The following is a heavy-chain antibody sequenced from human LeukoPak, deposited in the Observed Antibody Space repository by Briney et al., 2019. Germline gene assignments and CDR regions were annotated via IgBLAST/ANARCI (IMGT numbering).Heavy chain of an antibody. V-gene: IGHV1-8*02. Sequence: ASVKVSCKASGGTFSSYDINWVRQATGQGLEWMGWMNPNSGNTGYAQKFQGRVTMTRNTSISTAYMELSSLRSEDTAVYYCASWGNYDILTGYPESNFDYWGQGTLVTVSS. CDR2: MNPNSGNT. D-gene: IGHD3-9*01. J-gene: IGHJ4*02. CDR3: ASWGNYDILTGYPESNFDY. CDR1: GGTFSSYD.